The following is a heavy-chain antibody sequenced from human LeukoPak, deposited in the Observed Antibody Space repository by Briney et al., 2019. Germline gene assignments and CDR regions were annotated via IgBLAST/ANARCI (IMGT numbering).Heavy chain of an antibody. D-gene: IGHD3-10*01. J-gene: IGHJ4*02. CDR2: ISSSGSTI. CDR1: GFTFSSYE. Sequence: GGSLRLSCAASGFTFSSYEMNWVRQAPGKGLEWVSYISSSGSTIYYADSVKGRFTISRDNAKNSLYLQMNSLRAEGTAVYYCARVSYYGSGSHSGFDYWGQGTLVTVSS. V-gene: IGHV3-48*03. CDR3: ARVSYYGSGSHSGFDY.